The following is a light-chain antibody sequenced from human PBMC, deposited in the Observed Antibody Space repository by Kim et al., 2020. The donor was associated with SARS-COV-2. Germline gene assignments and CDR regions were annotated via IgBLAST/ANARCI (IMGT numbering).Light chain of an antibody. CDR2: KVS. CDR1: KSVVHSSGNSY. J-gene: IGKJ2*01. CDR3: MQGTHWPYT. V-gene: IGKV2-30*02. Sequence: QPASMSCRYSKSVVHSSGNSYLNGVQQRPGQSPRRLIYKVSNRDSGVPDRFSGSGSGPDFTLKISRVEAEDVAVYYCMQGTHWPYTFGQGTKLEIK.